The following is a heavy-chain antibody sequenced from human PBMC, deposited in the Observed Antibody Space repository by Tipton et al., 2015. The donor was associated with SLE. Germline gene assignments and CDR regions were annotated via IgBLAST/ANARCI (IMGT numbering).Heavy chain of an antibody. CDR2: VTQSGAT. CDR1: GGSFNDYY. CDR3: ARDLRSTSDFFDY. J-gene: IGHJ4*02. Sequence: TLSLTCAVYGGSFNDYYWSWIRQPPGKGLEWIGEVTQSGATNYNPSLKSRVTISLHTSKNQFSLKLSSAAAADTAVYYCARDLRSTSDFFDYWGQGTLVTVSS. V-gene: IGHV4-34*01. D-gene: IGHD2-2*01.